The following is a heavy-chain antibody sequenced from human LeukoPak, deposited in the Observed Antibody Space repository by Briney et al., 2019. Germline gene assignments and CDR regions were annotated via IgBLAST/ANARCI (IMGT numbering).Heavy chain of an antibody. CDR3: ARDCAVAVWTFDY. D-gene: IGHD6-19*01. V-gene: IGHV3-7*01. Sequence: GGSLRLSCAASGFTFSTYWMSWVRQAPGKGLEWVANIKQDGSEKYYVDSVKGRFTISRDDAKNSLYLRMNSLRAEDTAVYYCARDCAVAVWTFDYWGQGTLVTVSS. CDR2: IKQDGSEK. CDR1: GFTFSTYW. J-gene: IGHJ4*02.